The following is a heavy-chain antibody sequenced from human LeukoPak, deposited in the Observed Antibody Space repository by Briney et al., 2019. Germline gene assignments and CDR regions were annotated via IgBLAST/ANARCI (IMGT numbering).Heavy chain of an antibody. D-gene: IGHD2-15*01. V-gene: IGHV1-69*05. CDR3: AGAALGYCSGGSCYSHYYYYMDV. Sequence: GASVKVSCKASGGTFSSYAISWVRQAPGQGLEWMGRIIPISGTANYAQKFQGRVTITTDESTSTAYMELSSLRSEDTAVYYCAGAALGYCSGGSCYSHYYYYMDVWGKGTTVTVSS. J-gene: IGHJ6*03. CDR2: IIPISGTA. CDR1: GGTFSSYA.